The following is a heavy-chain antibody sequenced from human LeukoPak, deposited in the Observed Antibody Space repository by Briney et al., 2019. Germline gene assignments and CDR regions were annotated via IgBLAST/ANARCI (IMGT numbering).Heavy chain of an antibody. D-gene: IGHD5-18*01. Sequence: SETLSLTCTVSGDSINRGRYNWAWIRQPPGKGLEWIGNVYNGGSTSYNPSLQSRVTISVDTSKNQFSLKLSSVTAADTAVYYCARIRGYSYGYSDYWGQGTLVTVSS. J-gene: IGHJ4*02. CDR1: GDSINRGRYN. CDR2: VYNGGST. V-gene: IGHV4-39*07. CDR3: ARIRGYSYGYSDY.